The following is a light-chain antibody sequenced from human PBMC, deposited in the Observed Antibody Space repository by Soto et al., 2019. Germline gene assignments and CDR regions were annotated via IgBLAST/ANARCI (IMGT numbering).Light chain of an antibody. V-gene: IGLV2-11*01. J-gene: IGLJ1*01. Sequence: QSALTQPRSVSGSPGQSVTISCTGTSSDVGGYNYVSWYQQHPGKAPKLMIYDVSKRPSGVPDRFSGSKSGNTASLTISGLQAEDEADYYCCAYAGSPLGFGTGTKLTVL. CDR1: SSDVGGYNY. CDR2: DVS. CDR3: CAYAGSPLG.